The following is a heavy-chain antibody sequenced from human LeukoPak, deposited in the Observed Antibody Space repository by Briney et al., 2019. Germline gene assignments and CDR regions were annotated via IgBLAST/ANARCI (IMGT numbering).Heavy chain of an antibody. CDR3: TTAALRRRNDY. D-gene: IGHD1-14*01. Sequence: PGGSLRLSCAASGFSFSDAWMNWVRQAPGKGLEWVGHIRSKADGGTPDYIAPVKGRFTISRDDSKNTLYLQMNSLKTEDTAVYYCTTAALRRRNDYWGQGTLVTVSS. V-gene: IGHV3-15*07. J-gene: IGHJ4*02. CDR1: GFSFSDAW. CDR2: IRSKADGGTP.